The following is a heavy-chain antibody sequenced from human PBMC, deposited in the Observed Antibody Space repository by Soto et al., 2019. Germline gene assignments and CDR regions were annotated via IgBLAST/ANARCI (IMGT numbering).Heavy chain of an antibody. J-gene: IGHJ3*01. CDR2: LYDLDGS. D-gene: IGHD1-1*01. CDR3: ATWHEREHAYDV. CDR1: GFTISGKKY. Sequence: DVQMVESGGGLIQPGESLRLPCAAFGFTISGKKYVAWVRQAPWKGLEWVSALYDLDGSFYAASVKGRFTTSSDSSKPTVYLQMNDLTPDDTAVYYCATWHEREHAYDVWGQGTTVTVSS. V-gene: IGHV3-53*01.